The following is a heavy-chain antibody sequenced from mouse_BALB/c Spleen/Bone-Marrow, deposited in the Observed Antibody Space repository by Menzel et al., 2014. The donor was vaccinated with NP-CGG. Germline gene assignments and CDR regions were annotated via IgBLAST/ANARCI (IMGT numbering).Heavy chain of an antibody. Sequence: VKLVESGPGLVAPSQSLSITCTVSGFSLTSNGVHWVRQPPGKGLEWLGVIWTGGSTNYNSALMSRLRISKDNSKSQVFLKMNSLQTDDTAMYYCARGAYYRFFDYWGQGTTLTVSS. V-gene: IGHV2-9*02. D-gene: IGHD2-14*01. CDR1: GFSLTSNG. J-gene: IGHJ2*01. CDR3: ARGAYYRFFDY. CDR2: IWTGGST.